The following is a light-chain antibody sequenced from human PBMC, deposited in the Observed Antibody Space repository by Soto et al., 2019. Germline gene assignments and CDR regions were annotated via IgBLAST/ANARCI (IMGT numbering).Light chain of an antibody. CDR1: SSDVGGYNY. CDR2: DVS. J-gene: IGLJ1*01. V-gene: IGLV2-11*01. CDR3: CSYAGSYTDV. Sequence: QSALTQPRSVSGSPGQSVTLSCTGTSSDVGGYNYVSWYQQHPGKAPKLMIYDVSKRPSGVPDRFSGSKSGNTASLTISGLQAEDEADYYCCSYAGSYTDVLGTGTKLTVL.